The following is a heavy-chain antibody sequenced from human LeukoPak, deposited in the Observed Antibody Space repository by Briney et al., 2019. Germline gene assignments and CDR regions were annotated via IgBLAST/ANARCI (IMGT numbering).Heavy chain of an antibody. CDR1: GGSFSGDY. D-gene: IGHD3-9*01. V-gene: IGHV4-34*01. Sequence: TSETLSLTCAVYGGSFSGDYWTWIRQPPGKGLEWIGEISHSGSTNYNPSLKSRVTISADTSKNQFSLKLSSVTAADTAVYYCARGSHDILTGYYKARAYYFDYWGQGTLVTVSS. J-gene: IGHJ4*02. CDR2: ISHSGST. CDR3: ARGSHDILTGYYKARAYYFDY.